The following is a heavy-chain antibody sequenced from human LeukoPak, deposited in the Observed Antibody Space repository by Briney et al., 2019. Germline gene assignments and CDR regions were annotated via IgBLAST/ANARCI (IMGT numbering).Heavy chain of an antibody. D-gene: IGHD5-18*01. CDR1: GFTFSNYG. CDR2: IRYDGNNK. CDR3: ARAERGTAMVSHY. V-gene: IGHV3-30*02. J-gene: IGHJ4*02. Sequence: PGGSLRLSCGASGFTFSNYGMLWVRQAPGKGLDWVAFIRYDGNNKLYADSVKGRFTISRDNSKNTLYLHINSLRAEDTAVYYCARAERGTAMVSHYWGQGTLVTVSS.